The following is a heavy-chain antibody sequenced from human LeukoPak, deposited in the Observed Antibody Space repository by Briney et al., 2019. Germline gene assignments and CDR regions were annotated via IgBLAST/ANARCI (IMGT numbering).Heavy chain of an antibody. Sequence: GGFLRLSCAASGFTFSSYGMQWVRQAPGKGLEWVAVILSDGTSEYDSVKGRFTISRDNSKSTLYLQMNSLRAGDTAVYYCARDLSPAHFSGQGTLVTVSS. D-gene: IGHD2/OR15-2a*01. CDR3: ARDLSPAHF. CDR1: GFTFSSYG. J-gene: IGHJ4*02. CDR2: ILSDGTSE. V-gene: IGHV3-33*01.